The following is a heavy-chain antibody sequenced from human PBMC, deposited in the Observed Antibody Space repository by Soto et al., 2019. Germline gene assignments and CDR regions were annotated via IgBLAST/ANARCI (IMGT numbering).Heavy chain of an antibody. Sequence: GGSLRLSCAASGFTFSDHYMDWVRQAPGKGLEWVGRTRNKANSYTTEYAASVKGRFTISRDESKNSLYLQMNSLKTEDTAVYYCVRYCSGGSCYSPPAFDIWGQGTMVTVSS. CDR2: TRNKANSYTT. CDR1: GFTFSDHY. D-gene: IGHD2-15*01. J-gene: IGHJ3*02. CDR3: VRYCSGGSCYSPPAFDI. V-gene: IGHV3-72*01.